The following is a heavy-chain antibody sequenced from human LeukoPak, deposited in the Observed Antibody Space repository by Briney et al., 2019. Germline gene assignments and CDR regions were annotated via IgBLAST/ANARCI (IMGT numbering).Heavy chain of an antibody. CDR1: GFTFSSYW. Sequence: GGSLRLSCAASGFTFSSYWMSWVRQAPGKGLEWVSSISSSSSYIYYADSVKGRFTISRDNVKNSLYLQMNSLRAEDTAVYYCASHSSGWYTDYWGQGTLVTVSS. CDR2: ISSSSSYI. V-gene: IGHV3-21*01. CDR3: ASHSSGWYTDY. D-gene: IGHD6-19*01. J-gene: IGHJ4*02.